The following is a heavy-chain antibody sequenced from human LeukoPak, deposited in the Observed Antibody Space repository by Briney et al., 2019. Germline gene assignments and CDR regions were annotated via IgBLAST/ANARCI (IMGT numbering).Heavy chain of an antibody. CDR3: ARGGGSSSWAAYFDY. V-gene: IGHV1-2*02. CDR1: GYTFTGYY. CDR2: INPKNGET. J-gene: IGHJ4*02. Sequence: ASVQVSCKTSGYTFTGYYIHWVRQAPGQGLEWMGRINPKNGETNYAQKFQGRVTLTRDTSINTHYMELSRLTSDDTAVYYCARGGGSSSWAAYFDYWGQGTLVSVSS. D-gene: IGHD6-13*01.